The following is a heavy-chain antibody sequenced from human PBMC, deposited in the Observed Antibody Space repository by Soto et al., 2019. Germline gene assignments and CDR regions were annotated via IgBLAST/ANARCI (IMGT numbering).Heavy chain of an antibody. CDR2: IYPEDSDT. CDR3: AREGGRNTWFFDS. CDR1: GYRFAGHW. Sequence: EVQLVQSGAEVKKAGESLKISCKVSGYRFAGHWIGWVRQMPGKGLEWMGIIYPEDSDTRYGPSFQGQVTISVDKSTNTAVLQWGSLRASDTAIYYCAREGGRNTWFFDSWGQGTLVTVSS. D-gene: IGHD1-26*01. J-gene: IGHJ4*02. V-gene: IGHV5-51*01.